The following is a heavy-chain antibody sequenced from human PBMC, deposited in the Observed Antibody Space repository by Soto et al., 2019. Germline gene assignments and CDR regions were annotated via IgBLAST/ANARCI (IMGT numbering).Heavy chain of an antibody. V-gene: IGHV3-30-3*01. Sequence: QVQLVESGGGVVQPGRSLRLSCAASGFTIINYGMHWVRQAPGKGLEWVAVISYDGTITYYEDSVKGRFTISRDNSKNTLYLQMNSLRTEDTAVYYCATTRVEPCSSSICFSGIFAGMDVWGQGTTVTVSS. CDR1: GFTIINYG. J-gene: IGHJ6*02. D-gene: IGHD2-2*01. CDR2: ISYDGTIT. CDR3: ATTRVEPCSSSICFSGIFAGMDV.